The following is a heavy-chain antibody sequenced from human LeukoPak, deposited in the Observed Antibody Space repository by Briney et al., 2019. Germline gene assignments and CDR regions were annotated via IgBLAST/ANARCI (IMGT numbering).Heavy chain of an antibody. CDR2: ISYDGSNK. J-gene: IGHJ4*02. Sequence: GGSLRLSCAASGFTFSSYAMHWVRQAPGKGLEWVAVISYDGSNKYYADSVKGRFTISRDNSKNTLYPQMNSLRAEDTAVYYCARDNGAAAPFDYWGQGTLVTVSS. CDR1: GFTFSSYA. D-gene: IGHD6-13*01. V-gene: IGHV3-30-3*01. CDR3: ARDNGAAAPFDY.